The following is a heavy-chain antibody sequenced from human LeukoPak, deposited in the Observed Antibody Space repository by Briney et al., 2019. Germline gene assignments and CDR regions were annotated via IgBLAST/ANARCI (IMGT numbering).Heavy chain of an antibody. J-gene: IGHJ4*02. V-gene: IGHV1-3*03. CDR3: ARERETYDSSGSLDY. CDR1: GYTFTSYA. D-gene: IGHD3-22*01. Sequence: ASVKVSCKASGYTFTSYAMYWVRQAPGQGLEWMGWINAGKGNTKYSQEFQGRVTITRDTSASTAYMELSSLSSEDMAVYYCARERETYDSSGSLDYWGQGTLVTVSS. CDR2: INAGKGNT.